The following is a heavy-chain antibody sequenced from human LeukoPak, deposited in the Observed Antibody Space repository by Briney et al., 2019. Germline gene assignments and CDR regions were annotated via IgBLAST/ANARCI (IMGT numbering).Heavy chain of an antibody. J-gene: IGHJ4*02. CDR1: GFTVSSTY. D-gene: IGHD4-23*01. Sequence: GGSLRLSCAASGFTVSSTYMSWVRQAPGKGLEGVSVFYSGGNTYYADSVKGRFTISRDTFKNTVDLQMNSLRSEDAAVYYCATFSYAGNAGGSVGYWGQGTLVTVSS. CDR2: FYSGGNT. CDR3: ATFSYAGNAGGSVGY. V-gene: IGHV3-53*01.